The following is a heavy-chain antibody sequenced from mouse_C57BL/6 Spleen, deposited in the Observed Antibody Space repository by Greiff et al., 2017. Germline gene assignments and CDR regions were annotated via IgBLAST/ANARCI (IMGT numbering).Heavy chain of an antibody. V-gene: IGHV1-61*01. CDR2: IYPSDSET. CDR3: ARRGEGYLWYFDV. CDR1: GYTFTSYW. J-gene: IGHJ1*03. Sequence: VQLQQPGAELVRPGSSVKLSCKASGYTFTSYWMDWVKQRPGQGLEWIGNIYPSDSETHYNQKFKDKATLSVDKSSSTAYMQLSSLTSEDSAVYYCARRGEGYLWYFDVWGTGTTVTVSS. D-gene: IGHD2-2*01.